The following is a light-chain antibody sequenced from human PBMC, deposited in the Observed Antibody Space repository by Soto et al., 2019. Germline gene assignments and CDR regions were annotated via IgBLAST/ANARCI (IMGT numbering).Light chain of an antibody. CDR2: EVS. CDR3: NSYAGSNNV. V-gene: IGLV2-8*01. Sequence: QSVLTQPASVSGSPGQSITISCTGTTSDVGGYDYVSWYQQHPGQAPKLMIYEVSQRPSGVPDRFSGSKSGNTASLTVSGLQAEDEADYYCNSYAGSNNVFGTGTKVTV. J-gene: IGLJ1*01. CDR1: TSDVGGYDY.